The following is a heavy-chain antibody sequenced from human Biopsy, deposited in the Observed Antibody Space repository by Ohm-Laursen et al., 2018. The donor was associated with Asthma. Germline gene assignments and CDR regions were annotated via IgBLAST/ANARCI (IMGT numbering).Heavy chain of an antibody. CDR3: VRGSSSWHHGPFHYYYGLDV. D-gene: IGHD6-13*01. Sequence: GTLSLTCSLSSGSGGYMRSGNYYWGWIRQPPGKGLEWIGSIYYSGTTSYNPSLESRVTVSAATSKIQFSLKLTSVTAADTAVYYCVRGSSSWHHGPFHYYYGLDVWGQRTTATVSS. CDR1: SGSGGYMRSGNYY. CDR2: IYYSGTT. J-gene: IGHJ6*02. V-gene: IGHV4-39*01.